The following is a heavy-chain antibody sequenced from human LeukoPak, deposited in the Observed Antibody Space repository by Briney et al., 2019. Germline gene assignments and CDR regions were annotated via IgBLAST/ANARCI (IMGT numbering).Heavy chain of an antibody. D-gene: IGHD3-3*01. CDR1: GGSISSGSYY. CDR3: AREGYDFWSGALVY. J-gene: IGHJ4*02. CDR2: IYTSGST. V-gene: IGHV4-61*02. Sequence: SETLSLTCTVSGGSISSGSYYWSWIRQPAGKGLEWIGRIYTSGSTNYNPSLKGRVTISVDTSKNQFSLKLSSVTAADTAVYYCAREGYDFWSGALVYWGQGTLVTVSS.